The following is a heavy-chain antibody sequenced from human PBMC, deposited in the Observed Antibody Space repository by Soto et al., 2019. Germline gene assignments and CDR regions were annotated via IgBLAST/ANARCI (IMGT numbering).Heavy chain of an antibody. CDR2: ISSSSSTI. J-gene: IGHJ6*02. D-gene: IGHD6-6*01. V-gene: IGHV3-48*02. CDR3: ARDLWSSSGYYYGMDV. CDR1: GFTFSSYS. Sequence: GXSLRLSCAASGFTFSSYSMNCVRQAPVKGLERVSYISSSSSTIYYADSVKGRFTISRDNAKNSLYLQMNSLRDEDTAVYYCARDLWSSSGYYYGMDVWGQGTTVTVSS.